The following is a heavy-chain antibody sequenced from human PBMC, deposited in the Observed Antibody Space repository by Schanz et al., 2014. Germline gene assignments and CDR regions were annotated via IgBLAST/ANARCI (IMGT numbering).Heavy chain of an antibody. D-gene: IGHD6-19*01. J-gene: IGHJ4*02. CDR1: GFTFSNYD. CDR2: ISGGATST. V-gene: IGHV3-23*04. Sequence: EVQLVESGGGLVQPGGSLRLSCAASGFTFSNYDMSWVRQAPGQGLEWVSDISGGATSTNYADSVKGRFTISRDNSKNTLHLQMNSLRVEDTAVYYCAKEDSSGLSYYFDYWGQGTLVTVSS. CDR3: AKEDSSGLSYYFDY.